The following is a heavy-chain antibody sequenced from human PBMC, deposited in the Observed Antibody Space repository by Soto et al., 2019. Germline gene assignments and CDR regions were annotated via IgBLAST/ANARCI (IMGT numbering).Heavy chain of an antibody. CDR2: LYDVDGS. CDR3: ATWHEREHAYDV. Sequence: ETLSLTCSVSGGSISSGKKYVAWVRQAPGKGLEWVSALYDVDGSFYSDSVKGRFTTSSDSSKTTVYLQMNDLRPADTAVYYCATWHEREHAYDVWGQGTTVTVSS. CDR1: GGSISSGKKY. V-gene: IGHV3-53*01. D-gene: IGHD1-1*01. J-gene: IGHJ3*01.